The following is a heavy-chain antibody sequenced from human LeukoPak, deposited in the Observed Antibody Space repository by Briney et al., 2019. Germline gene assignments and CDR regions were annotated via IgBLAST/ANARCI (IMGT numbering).Heavy chain of an antibody. J-gene: IGHJ6*04. Sequence: ASVKVSYKVSGYTLTELSMHWVRQAPGKGLEWMGGFDPEDGETVYAQKFQGRVTMTEDTSTDTAYMELSSLRSEDTAVYYCATSHFCSSTSCYNHYYYYGMDVWGKGTTVTVSS. D-gene: IGHD2-2*02. V-gene: IGHV1-24*01. CDR2: FDPEDGET. CDR1: GYTLTELS. CDR3: ATSHFCSSTSCYNHYYYYGMDV.